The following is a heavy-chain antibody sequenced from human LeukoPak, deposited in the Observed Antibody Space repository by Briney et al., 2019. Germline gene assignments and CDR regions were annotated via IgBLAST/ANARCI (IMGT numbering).Heavy chain of an antibody. Sequence: ASVKVSCKASGYTFTGYYMHWVRQAPGQGLEWMGWINPNSGGTNYAQKFQGRVTMTRDTSISTAYMELSSLRSEDTAVYYCARSAESSSWVEFDYWGQGTLVTVSS. V-gene: IGHV1-2*02. J-gene: IGHJ4*02. CDR1: GYTFTGYY. D-gene: IGHD6-13*01. CDR3: ARSAESSSWVEFDY. CDR2: INPNSGGT.